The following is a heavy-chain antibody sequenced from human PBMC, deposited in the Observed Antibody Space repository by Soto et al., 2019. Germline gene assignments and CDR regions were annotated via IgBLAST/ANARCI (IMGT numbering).Heavy chain of an antibody. CDR3: AKFSSNAGNY. J-gene: IGHJ4*01. CDR2: ISTSGSGT. V-gene: IGHV3-23*01. CDR1: GFIFSNQA. D-gene: IGHD3-10*01. Sequence: EVQLLESGGGLVQPGGSLRLSCAASGFIFSNQAMSWVRQAPGKGLEWLSTISTSGSGTYYADSVQGRFTISRDNSKHTLYLQMNSLSVEETAVYYCAKFSSNAGNYWGHGTLVTVSS.